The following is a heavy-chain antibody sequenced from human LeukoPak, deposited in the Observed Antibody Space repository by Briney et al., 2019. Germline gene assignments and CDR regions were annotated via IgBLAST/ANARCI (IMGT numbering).Heavy chain of an antibody. CDR2: FDPEDGET. Sequence: ASVKVSRKGSGYTLTEITIHWGGQGPGKRPGWEGGFDPEDGETIYAQKFRGRVTMTEDTSTDTAYMELSSLRSEDTAVYYCATTFGVVVRVAFDIWGQGTMVTVSS. CDR1: GYTLTEIT. V-gene: IGHV1-24*01. D-gene: IGHD3-3*01. J-gene: IGHJ3*02. CDR3: ATTFGVVVRVAFDI.